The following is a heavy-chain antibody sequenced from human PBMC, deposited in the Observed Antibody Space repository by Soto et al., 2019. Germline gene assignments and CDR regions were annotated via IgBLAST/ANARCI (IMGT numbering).Heavy chain of an antibody. D-gene: IGHD6-19*01. V-gene: IGHV3-23*01. Sequence: EVQLLESGGGLVQPGGSLRLSCAAFGFTFSSYVMSWVRQAPGKGLEWVSGISVSGDSTYFADSVKGRFTISRDNSKNTLYLQMNSLRAEDTAIYYCAKDRSGWYYFDYWGQGTLVTVSS. CDR2: ISVSGDST. CDR1: GFTFSSYV. J-gene: IGHJ4*02. CDR3: AKDRSGWYYFDY.